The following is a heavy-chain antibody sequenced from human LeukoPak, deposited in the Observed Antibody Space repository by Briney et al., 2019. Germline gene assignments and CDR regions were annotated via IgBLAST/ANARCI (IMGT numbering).Heavy chain of an antibody. CDR1: GFTFSSYG. CDR3: AKDLSYYYDSSGYNFDY. CDR2: IWYDGSNK. D-gene: IGHD3-22*01. J-gene: IGHJ4*02. V-gene: IGHV3-33*06. Sequence: PGRSLRLSCAASGFTFSSYGMHWVRQAPGKGLEWVAVIWYDGSNKYYADSVKGRITISRDNSKNTLYLQMNSLRAEDTAVYYCAKDLSYYYDSSGYNFDYWGQGTLVTVSS.